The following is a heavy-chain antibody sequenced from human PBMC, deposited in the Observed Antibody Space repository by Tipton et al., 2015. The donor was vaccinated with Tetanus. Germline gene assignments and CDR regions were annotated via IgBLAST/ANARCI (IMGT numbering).Heavy chain of an antibody. CDR3: ARHSGGSEIGYYDDMDV. CDR1: GYEFISYW. J-gene: IGHJ6*02. V-gene: IGHV5-51*01. CDR2: IYAADSDI. D-gene: IGHD3-10*01. Sequence: VQLVQSGAEVKKPGESLRISCKASGYEFISYWIAWVRQMPGKGLEWMGVIYAADSDIRNSPSFQGQVTMSVDKSTSTAYLQWRSLKASDSAMYYCARHSGGSEIGYYDDMDVWGQGTTVTVSS.